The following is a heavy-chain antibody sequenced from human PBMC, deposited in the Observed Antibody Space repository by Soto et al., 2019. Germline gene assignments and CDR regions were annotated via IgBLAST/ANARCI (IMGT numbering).Heavy chain of an antibody. CDR3: AHSSGYCSGGSYCFDY. V-gene: IGHV2-5*01. CDR1: GFSLSTSGVG. J-gene: IGHJ4*02. D-gene: IGHD2-15*01. CDR2: IYWNDDK. Sequence: QITLKESGPTLVKPTQTLTLTCTFSGFSLSTSGVGVGWIRQPPGKALEWLALIYWNDDKRYSPSLKSRLTITKDTSKNQVVLTMTNMDPVDTATYYCAHSSGYCSGGSYCFDYWGQGTLVTVSS.